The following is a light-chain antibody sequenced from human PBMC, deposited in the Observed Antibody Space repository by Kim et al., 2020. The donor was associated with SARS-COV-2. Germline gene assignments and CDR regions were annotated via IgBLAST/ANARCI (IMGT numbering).Light chain of an antibody. CDR2: DAS. CDR3: QQRSNWYT. Sequence: LSLSPGELAPLSGRASQSVSSYLAWYQQKPGQAPRLLIYDASNRATGIPARFSGSGSGTDFTLTISSLEPEDFAVYYCQQRSNWYTFGQGTKLEI. J-gene: IGKJ2*01. CDR1: QSVSSY. V-gene: IGKV3-11*01.